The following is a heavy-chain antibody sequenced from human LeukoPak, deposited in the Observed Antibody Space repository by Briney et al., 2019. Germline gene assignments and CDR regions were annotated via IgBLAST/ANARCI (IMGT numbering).Heavy chain of an antibody. CDR1: GGTFSSYT. CDR2: IISILGIA. Sequence: GASVNVSCQASGGTFSSYTIRWVRQAPGQGREWMGRIISILGIANYAQKFQGRVTITADKSTSTAYIELSSLRSEDTAVYYCARSRGYYDSSGYYYLDYWGQGTLVTVSS. V-gene: IGHV1-69*02. CDR3: ARSRGYYDSSGYYYLDY. J-gene: IGHJ4*02. D-gene: IGHD3-22*01.